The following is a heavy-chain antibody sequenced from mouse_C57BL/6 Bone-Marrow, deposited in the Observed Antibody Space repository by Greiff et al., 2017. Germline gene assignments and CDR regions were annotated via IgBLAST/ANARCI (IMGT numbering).Heavy chain of an antibody. CDR1: GYTFTSYW. Sequence: QVQLQQSGAELVKPGASVKMSCKASGYTFTSYWITWVKQRPGHGLEWIGDIYPGSGSTNYNEKFKSPATLTVDTSSSPAYMQLRSLTSEDSAVYDCARWGGNSCFDDWGQGTMVTVSA. CDR2: IYPGSGST. D-gene: IGHD1-1*01. CDR3: ARWGGNSCFDD. V-gene: IGHV1-55*01. J-gene: IGHJ2*01.